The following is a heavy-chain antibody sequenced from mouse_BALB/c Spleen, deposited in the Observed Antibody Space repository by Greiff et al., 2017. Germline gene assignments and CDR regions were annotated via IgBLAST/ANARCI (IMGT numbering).Heavy chain of an antibody. CDR3: ARPYDYDEAWFAY. CDR2: ISYDGSN. CDR1: GYSITSGYY. J-gene: IGHJ3*01. Sequence: VQLQQSGPGLVKPSQSLSLTCSVTGYSITSGYYWNWIRQFPGNKLEWMGYISYDGSNNYNPSLKNRISITRDTSKNQFFLKLNSVTTEDTATYYCARPYDYDEAWFAYWGQGTLVTVSA. V-gene: IGHV3-6*02. D-gene: IGHD2-4*01.